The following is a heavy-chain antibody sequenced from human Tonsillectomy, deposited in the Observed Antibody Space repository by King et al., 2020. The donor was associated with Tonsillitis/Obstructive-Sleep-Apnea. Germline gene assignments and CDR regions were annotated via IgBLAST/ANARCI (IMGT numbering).Heavy chain of an antibody. D-gene: IGHD6-13*01. CDR3: AREEWAAAGHYYLDY. V-gene: IGHV3-48*02. CDR1: GFTFSSYS. Sequence: VQLVESGGGLVQPGGSLRLSCAASGFTFSSYSMNWVRQAPGKGREWVSYISSSSSTIYYAEPVKGRFTISRDNAKNSLYLQMNSRRDEDTAVYYCAREEWAAAGHYYLDYWGQGTLVTVSS. CDR2: ISSSSSTI. J-gene: IGHJ4*02.